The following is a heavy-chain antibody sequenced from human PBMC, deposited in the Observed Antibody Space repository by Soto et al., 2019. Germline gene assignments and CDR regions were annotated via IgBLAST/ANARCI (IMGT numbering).Heavy chain of an antibody. CDR3: AREDGDTIFGVVIRYNWFDP. D-gene: IGHD3-3*01. J-gene: IGHJ5*02. CDR1: GFTFSSYS. V-gene: IGHV3-48*01. Sequence: PGGSLRLSCAASGFTFSSYSMNWVRQAPGKGQEWVSYISSSSSTIYYADSVKGRFTISRDNAKNSLYLQMNSLRAEDTAVYYCAREDGDTIFGVVIRYNWFDPWGQGTLVTVSS. CDR2: ISSSSSTI.